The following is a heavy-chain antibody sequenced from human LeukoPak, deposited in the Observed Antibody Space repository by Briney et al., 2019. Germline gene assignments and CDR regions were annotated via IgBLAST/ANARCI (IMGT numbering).Heavy chain of an antibody. J-gene: IGHJ4*02. CDR3: ARVAIFGVYMAYYFDY. Sequence: GASVKVSCKASGYTFTSYDISWVRQAPGQGLEWMGWISAYNGNTNSAQKLQGRVTMTTDTSMSTAYMELRSLRSDDTAVYYCARVAIFGVYMAYYFDYWGQGILVTVSS. V-gene: IGHV1-18*01. D-gene: IGHD3-3*01. CDR1: GYTFTSYD. CDR2: ISAYNGNT.